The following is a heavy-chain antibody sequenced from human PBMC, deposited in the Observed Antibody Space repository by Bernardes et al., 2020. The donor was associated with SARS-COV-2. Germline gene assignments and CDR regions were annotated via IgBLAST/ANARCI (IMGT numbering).Heavy chain of an antibody. Sequence: SATLSLTCAVYGGSFSGYYWSWIRQPPGKGLEWIGEINHSGSTNYNPSLKSRVTISVDTSKNQFSLKLSSVTAADTAVYYCARDDIFGYSYAAAVYWGQGTLVTVSS. CDR2: INHSGST. D-gene: IGHD5-18*01. CDR3: ARDDIFGYSYAAAVY. V-gene: IGHV4-34*01. CDR1: GGSFSGYY. J-gene: IGHJ4*02.